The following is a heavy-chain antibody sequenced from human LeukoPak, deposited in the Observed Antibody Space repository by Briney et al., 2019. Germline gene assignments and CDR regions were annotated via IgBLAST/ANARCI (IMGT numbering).Heavy chain of an antibody. Sequence: GGSLRLSCAASGLTFSSYAMSWVRQAPGKGLEWVSAISGSGGSTYYADSVKGRFTISRDNSKNTLYLQMNSLRAEDTAVYYCAKGGSYDFWSGAAYYFDYWGQGTLVTVSS. J-gene: IGHJ4*02. V-gene: IGHV3-23*01. CDR3: AKGGSYDFWSGAAYYFDY. CDR2: ISGSGGST. D-gene: IGHD3-3*01. CDR1: GLTFSSYA.